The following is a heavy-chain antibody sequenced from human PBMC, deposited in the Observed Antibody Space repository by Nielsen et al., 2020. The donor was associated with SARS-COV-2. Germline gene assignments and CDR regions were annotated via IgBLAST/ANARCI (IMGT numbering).Heavy chain of an antibody. Sequence: WIRQPPGKGLEWIGYIYHSGSTYYNPSLKSRVTISVDRSKNQFSLKLSSVTAADTAVYYCARAHCSGGSCYSYYYGMDVWGQGTTVTVSS. CDR2: IYHSGST. V-gene: IGHV4-30-2*01. J-gene: IGHJ6*02. CDR3: ARAHCSGGSCYSYYYGMDV. D-gene: IGHD2-15*01.